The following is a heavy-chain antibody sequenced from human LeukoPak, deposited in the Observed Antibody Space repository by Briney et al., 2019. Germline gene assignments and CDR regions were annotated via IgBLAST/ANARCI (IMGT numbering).Heavy chain of an antibody. D-gene: IGHD6-13*01. CDR3: ARVSAAAAGFVDY. CDR1: GYTYTSYD. J-gene: IGHJ4*02. CDR2: MNPNSGNT. V-gene: IGHV1-8*01. Sequence: ASVKVSCKATGYTYTSYDINWVRQATGQGLEGMGWMNPNSGNTGYAQKFQGRVTMTRNTAISTAYMELSSLRSEDTAVYYCARVSAAAAGFVDYWGQGTLVTVSS.